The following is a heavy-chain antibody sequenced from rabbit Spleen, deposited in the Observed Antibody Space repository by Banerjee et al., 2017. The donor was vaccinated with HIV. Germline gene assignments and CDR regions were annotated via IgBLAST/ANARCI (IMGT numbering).Heavy chain of an antibody. D-gene: IGHD2-1*01. CDR3: ARSTYGYDDYGDLYYAAMDL. Sequence: QLKESGGGLVQPGGSLKLSCKASGFDFSVYYMSWVRQAPGKGLELIGYIYPANSDTYYASWVNGRFTISSDNAQNTLYLQLNSLTAADTATYFCARSTYGYDDYGDLYYAAMDLWGQGTLVTVS. CDR2: IYPANSDT. V-gene: IGHV1S7*01. J-gene: IGHJ6*01. CDR1: GFDFSVYY.